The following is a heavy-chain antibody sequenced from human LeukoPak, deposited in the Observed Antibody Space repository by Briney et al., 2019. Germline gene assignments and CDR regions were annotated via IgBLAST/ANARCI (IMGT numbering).Heavy chain of an antibody. J-gene: IGHJ6*02. Sequence: HAGGSLTLSCAASGFTFSSYAMHWVRQAPGKGLEWVAVISYDGSNKYYADSVKGRFTISRDNSKNTLYLQMNSLRAEDTAVYYCAREDIVVVTASNSVYYYYGMDVWGQGTTVTVSS. D-gene: IGHD2-21*02. CDR3: AREDIVVVTASNSVYYYYGMDV. V-gene: IGHV3-30-3*01. CDR2: ISYDGSNK. CDR1: GFTFSSYA.